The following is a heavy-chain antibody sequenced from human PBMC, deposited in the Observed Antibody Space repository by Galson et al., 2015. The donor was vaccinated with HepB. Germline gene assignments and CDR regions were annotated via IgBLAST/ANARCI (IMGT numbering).Heavy chain of an antibody. CDR2: ISYDGSNK. CDR1: GFTFSTYA. J-gene: IGHJ6*02. D-gene: IGHD6-19*01. V-gene: IGHV3-30-3*01. Sequence: SLRLSCAASGFTFSTYAMHWVRQAPGKGLDWVAAISYDGSNKYYADSVKGRFSISRDNSKNTLYLQMNSLRVEDTAVYYCARDPGVAGRNYYYYGKDVWGQGTTVTVSS. CDR3: ARDPGVAGRNYYYYGKDV.